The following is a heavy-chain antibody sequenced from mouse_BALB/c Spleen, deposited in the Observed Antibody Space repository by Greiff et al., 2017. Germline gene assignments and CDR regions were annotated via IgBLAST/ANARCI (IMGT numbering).Heavy chain of an antibody. Sequence: EVQLVESGGGLVKPGGSLKLSCAASGFTFSDYYMYWVRQTPEKRLEWVATISDGGSYTYYPDSVKGRFTISRDNAKNNLYLQMSSLKSEDTAMYYCAGGDYYGSPAMDYWGQGTSVTVSS. V-gene: IGHV5-4*02. J-gene: IGHJ4*01. CDR1: GFTFSDYY. CDR3: AGGDYYGSPAMDY. D-gene: IGHD1-1*01. CDR2: ISDGGSYT.